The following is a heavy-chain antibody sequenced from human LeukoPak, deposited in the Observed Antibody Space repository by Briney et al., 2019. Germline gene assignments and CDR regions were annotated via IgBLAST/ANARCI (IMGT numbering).Heavy chain of an antibody. CDR3: ATAAASRLYSSKNWFDP. Sequence: GASVTVSCTVSGYTLTELSMHWVRQAPGKGLEWMGGFDPEDGETIYAQKFQGRVTMTEDTSTDTAYMELSSLRSEDTAVYYCATAAASRLYSSKNWFDPWGQGTLVTVSS. V-gene: IGHV1-24*01. CDR2: FDPEDGET. D-gene: IGHD6-13*01. J-gene: IGHJ5*02. CDR1: GYTLTELS.